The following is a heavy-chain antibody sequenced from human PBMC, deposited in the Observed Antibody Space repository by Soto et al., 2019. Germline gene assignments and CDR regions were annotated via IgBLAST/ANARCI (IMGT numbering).Heavy chain of an antibody. CDR1: GFTFSSYS. Sequence: GGSLRLSCAASGFTFSSYSMNWVRQAPGKGLEWVSSISSSSSYIYYADSVKGRFTISRDNAKNSLYLQMNSLRAEDTAVYYCAREGYYDILTGYYQYYFDYWGQGTLVTVSS. CDR3: AREGYYDILTGYYQYYFDY. J-gene: IGHJ4*02. V-gene: IGHV3-21*01. D-gene: IGHD3-9*01. CDR2: ISSSSSYI.